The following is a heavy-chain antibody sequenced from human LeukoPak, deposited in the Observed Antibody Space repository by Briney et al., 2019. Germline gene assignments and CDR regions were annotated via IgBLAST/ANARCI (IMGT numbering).Heavy chain of an antibody. J-gene: IGHJ3*02. D-gene: IGHD4-17*01. CDR3: ARVYGDDAFDI. CDR2: IWYDGSNK. CDR1: GFTFSSYG. V-gene: IGHV3-33*01. Sequence: GGSLRLSCAASGFTFSSYGMHWVRQAPGKGLEWVAVIWYDGSNKYYAGSVKGRFTISRDNSKNTLYLQMNSLRAEDTAVYYCARVYGDDAFDIWGQGTMVTVSS.